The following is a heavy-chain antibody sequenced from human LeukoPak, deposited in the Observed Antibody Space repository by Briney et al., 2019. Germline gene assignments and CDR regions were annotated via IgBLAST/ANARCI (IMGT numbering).Heavy chain of an antibody. CDR3: ARLSLVVVAATPVDAFDI. CDR2: IYPGDSDT. D-gene: IGHD2-15*01. Sequence: GESLKISCKGSGYSFTSYWIGWVRQMPGKGLEWMGIIYPGDSDTRYSPSFQGQVTISADKSISTAYLQWSSLKASDTAMYYCARLSLVVVAATPVDAFDIWGQGTMVTVSS. J-gene: IGHJ3*02. V-gene: IGHV5-51*01. CDR1: GYSFTSYW.